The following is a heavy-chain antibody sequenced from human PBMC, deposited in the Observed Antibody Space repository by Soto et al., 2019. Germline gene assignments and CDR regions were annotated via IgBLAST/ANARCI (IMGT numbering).Heavy chain of an antibody. CDR3: ARYTPHCFSFDY. CDR1: GGTFSSYT. CDR2: INPILGIA. V-gene: IGHV1-69*02. Sequence: QVQLVQSVAEVKKPGSSVKVSCKASGGTFSSYTISWERQAPGQGLEWMGRINPILGIANYAQKFQGRAKSTADNSKSTAYTELSSLTSVDTAVYYSARYTPHCFSFDYGGKGTLVTVAS. J-gene: IGHJ4*02. D-gene: IGHD2-21*01.